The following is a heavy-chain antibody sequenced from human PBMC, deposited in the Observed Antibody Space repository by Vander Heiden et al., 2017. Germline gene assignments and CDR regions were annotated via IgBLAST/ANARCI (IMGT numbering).Heavy chain of an antibody. Sequence: QVTLRESGPALVKPTQTLTLTCTFSGLSVTGSTLCVSWIRQPPGKALEWLALFDCDGDEYYRTSLKSRLTISKDASKSQVVLTLTNMDPMDTGTYYCARIRGNGLGIDALDVWGQGTTVTVSS. D-gene: IGHD3-10*01. CDR3: ARIRGNGLGIDALDV. J-gene: IGHJ3*01. CDR2: FDCDGDE. CDR1: GLSVTGSTLC. V-gene: IGHV2-70*01.